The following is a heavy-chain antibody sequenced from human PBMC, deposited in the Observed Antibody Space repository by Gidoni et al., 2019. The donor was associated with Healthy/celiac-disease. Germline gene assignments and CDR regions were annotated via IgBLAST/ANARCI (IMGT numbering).Heavy chain of an antibody. J-gene: IGHJ5*02. CDR1: GFSLSSSGVG. CDR3: AHSPSPAVVTSGGWFDP. V-gene: IGHV2-5*02. CDR2: IYWDDDK. D-gene: IGHD5-12*01. Sequence: QITLKESGPTLVKPTQTLTLTCTFSGFSLSSSGVGVGWIRPPPGKALEWLALIYWDDDKRSSPSLKSRLTITKDTSKNQEVLTMTNMDPVDTATYYCAHSPSPAVVTSGGWFDPWGQGTLVTVSS.